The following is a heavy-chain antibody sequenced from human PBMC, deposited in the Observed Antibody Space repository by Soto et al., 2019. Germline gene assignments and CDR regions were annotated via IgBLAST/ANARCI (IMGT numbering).Heavy chain of an antibody. CDR1: GFSLSTSGVG. CDR3: AAHSSSWYTEYFQH. Sequence: SGPTLVNPTQTLTLTCTFSGFSLSTSGVGVGWIRQPPGKALEWLALIYWDDDKRYSPSLKSRLTITKDTSKNQVVLTMTNMDPVDTATYYCAAHSSSWYTEYFQHWGQGTLVTVSS. CDR2: IYWDDDK. V-gene: IGHV2-5*02. J-gene: IGHJ1*01. D-gene: IGHD6-13*01.